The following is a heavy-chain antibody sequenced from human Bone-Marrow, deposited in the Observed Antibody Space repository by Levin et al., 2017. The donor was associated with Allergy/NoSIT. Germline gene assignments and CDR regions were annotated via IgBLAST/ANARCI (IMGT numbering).Heavy chain of an antibody. D-gene: IGHD3-3*01. V-gene: IGHV3-11*01. Sequence: GGSLRLSCAASGFTFSDYYMSWIRQAPGKGLEWVSYISSSGSTIYYADSVKGRFTISRDNAKNSLYLQMNSLRAEDTAVYYCATELPGRATTTIFGVVIGGHDYWGQGTLVTVSS. CDR1: GFTFSDYY. J-gene: IGHJ4*02. CDR3: ATELPGRATTTIFGVVIGGHDY. CDR2: ISSSGSTI.